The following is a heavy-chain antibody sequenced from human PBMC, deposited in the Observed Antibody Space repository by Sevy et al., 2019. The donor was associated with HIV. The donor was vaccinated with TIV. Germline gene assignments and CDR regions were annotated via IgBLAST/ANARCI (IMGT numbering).Heavy chain of an antibody. CDR3: ARGSFTMVRGVIFRFDP. CDR2: MWYDGSNK. V-gene: IGHV3-33*01. J-gene: IGHJ5*02. Sequence: GGSLRLSCAASGFTFSSYGMHWVRQAPGKGLEWVAVMWYDGSNKYYADSVKGRFTISRDNSKNTLYLQMNSLRAEDTAVYYCARGSFTMVRGVIFRFDPWGQGTLVTVSS. CDR1: GFTFSSYG. D-gene: IGHD3-10*01.